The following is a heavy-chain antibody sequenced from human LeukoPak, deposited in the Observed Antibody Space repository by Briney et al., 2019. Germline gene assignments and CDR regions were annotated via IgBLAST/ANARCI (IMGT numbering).Heavy chain of an antibody. CDR3: ARVTDDYGDYRMDY. V-gene: IGHV1-18*04. CDR1: GYTFTGYY. D-gene: IGHD4-17*01. CDR2: ISAYNGNT. Sequence: ASVKVSCKASGYTFTGYYMHWVRQAPGQGLEWMGWISAYNGNTNYAQKLQGRVTMTTDTSTSTAYMELRSLRSDDTAVYYCARVTDDYGDYRMDYWGQGTLVTVSS. J-gene: IGHJ4*02.